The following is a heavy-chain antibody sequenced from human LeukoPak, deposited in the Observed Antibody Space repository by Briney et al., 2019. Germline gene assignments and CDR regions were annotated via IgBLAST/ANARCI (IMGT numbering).Heavy chain of an antibody. CDR2: IYHSGST. Sequence: PSETLSLTCTVSGYSISSGYYWGWIRQPPGKGLEWIGSIYHSGSTYYNPSPKSRVTISVDTSKNQFSLKLSSVTAADTAVYYCARVATGIAAAGVPYWGQGTLVTVSS. J-gene: IGHJ4*02. D-gene: IGHD6-13*01. V-gene: IGHV4-38-2*02. CDR3: ARVATGIAAAGVPY. CDR1: GYSISSGYY.